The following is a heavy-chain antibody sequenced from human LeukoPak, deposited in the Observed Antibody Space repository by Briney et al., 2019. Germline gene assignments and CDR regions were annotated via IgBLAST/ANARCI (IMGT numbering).Heavy chain of an antibody. CDR2: ISYDGSNK. J-gene: IGHJ4*02. V-gene: IGHV3-30-3*01. Sequence: GRSLRLSCAASGFTFSSYAMHWVRQAPGKGLEWVAVISYDGSNKYYADSVKGRFTISRDNSKNTLYLQVNSLRAEDTAVYYCASSGSWAGDWGQGTLVTVSS. CDR1: GFTFSSYA. D-gene: IGHD1-26*01. CDR3: ASSGSWAGD.